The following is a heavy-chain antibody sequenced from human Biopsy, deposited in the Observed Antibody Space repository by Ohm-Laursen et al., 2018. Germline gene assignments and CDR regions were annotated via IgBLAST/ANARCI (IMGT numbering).Heavy chain of an antibody. CDR2: ISSGSSPI. CDR3: ARGRTGG. V-gene: IGHV3-48*01. Sequence: GSLRLSCSASGFTFSSYSMNWVRQAPGKGLEWVSFISSGSSPIYYAGSVKGRFTISRDDAKNSLYLQMNSLRAEDTAVYYCARGRTGGWGQGTLVTVSS. CDR1: GFTFSSYS. J-gene: IGHJ4*02. D-gene: IGHD1/OR15-1a*01.